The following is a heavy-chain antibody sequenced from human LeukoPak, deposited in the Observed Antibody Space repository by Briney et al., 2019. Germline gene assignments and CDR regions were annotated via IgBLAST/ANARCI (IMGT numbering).Heavy chain of an antibody. Sequence: PSETLSLTCTVSGGSISSGGYYWSWIRQHPGKGLEWIGYIYYSGSTYYNPSLKSRVTMSVDTSKNQFSLKLSSVTAADTAVYYCARGFLYSSLSSSRGAILRAFDIWGQGTMVTVSS. V-gene: IGHV4-31*03. CDR1: GGSISSGGYY. CDR3: ARGFLYSSLSSSRGAILRAFDI. J-gene: IGHJ3*02. D-gene: IGHD6-13*01. CDR2: IYYSGST.